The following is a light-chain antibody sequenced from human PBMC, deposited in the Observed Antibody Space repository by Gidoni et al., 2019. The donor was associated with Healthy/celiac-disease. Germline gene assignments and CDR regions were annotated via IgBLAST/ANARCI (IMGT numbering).Light chain of an antibody. Sequence: DIQMTQSPSSLSASVGDRVTITCRASQSISSYLNWYQQKPGTAPKLMIYDASSLQSGVPSRFSGSGSGTDFTLTISSLQPEDFATYYCQQSYSTPAFGQGTRLEIK. CDR3: QQSYSTPA. V-gene: IGKV1-39*01. J-gene: IGKJ5*01. CDR1: QSISSY. CDR2: DAS.